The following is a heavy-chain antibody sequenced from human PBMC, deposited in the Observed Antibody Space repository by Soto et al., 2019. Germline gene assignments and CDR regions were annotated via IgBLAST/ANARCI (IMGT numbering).Heavy chain of an antibody. CDR2: IYYSGST. V-gene: IGHV4-30-4*01. CDR1: GGSISSGDYY. Sequence: SETLSLTCTVSGGSISSGDYYWSWIRHPPGKGLEWIGYIYYSGSTYYNPSLKSRVTISVDTSKNQFSLKLSSVTAADTAVYYCARDLRGYSYGYFDYWGQGTLVTVSS. J-gene: IGHJ4*02. CDR3: ARDLRGYSYGYFDY. D-gene: IGHD5-18*01.